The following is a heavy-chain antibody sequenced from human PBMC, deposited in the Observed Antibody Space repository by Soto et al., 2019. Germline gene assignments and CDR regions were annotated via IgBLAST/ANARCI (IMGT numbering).Heavy chain of an antibody. CDR3: GRGRGGHSFDS. CDR1: GFTFSNYA. V-gene: IGHV3-30-3*01. CDR2: LSYDGSGN. Sequence: QVQLVESGGGVVQPGRSLRLSCAASGFTFSNYAMNWVRQAPGKGLEWVAVLSYDGSGNDYADSVRGRFTISRDNSKNRMYRRRNSLGDGDRGVYYWGRGRGGHSFDSGAQGPRVTVPS. D-gene: IGHD3-10*01. J-gene: IGHJ4*02.